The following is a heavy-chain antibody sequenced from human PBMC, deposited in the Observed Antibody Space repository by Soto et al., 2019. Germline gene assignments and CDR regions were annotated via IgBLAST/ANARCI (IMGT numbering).Heavy chain of an antibody. CDR3: ARGLSAGKGSQPDH. J-gene: IGHJ4*02. V-gene: IGHV3-23*01. CDR1: GFSFIKYA. Sequence: GGSLRLSCAASGFSFIKYAMSWVRQAPGKGLEWVSGLSGSGGSTSSADSVKGRFAISRDNSRNTLYLQMNSLGDGDTAIYYCARGLSAGKGSQPDHWGQGTLVTVSS. D-gene: IGHD2-2*01. CDR2: LSGSGGST.